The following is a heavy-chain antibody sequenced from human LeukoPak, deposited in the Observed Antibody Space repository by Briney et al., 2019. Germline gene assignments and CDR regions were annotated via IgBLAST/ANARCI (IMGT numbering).Heavy chain of an antibody. V-gene: IGHV3-48*01. CDR3: ARDGRTIFGVVNY. CDR2: ISSSSSTI. J-gene: IGHJ4*02. Sequence: GGSLRLSCAASGFTFSSYSMNWVRQAPGKGLEWVSYISSSSSTIFYADSVKGRFTISRDNAKNSLYLQMNSLRAEDTAVYYCARDGRTIFGVVNYWGQGTLVTVSS. D-gene: IGHD3-3*01. CDR1: GFTFSSYS.